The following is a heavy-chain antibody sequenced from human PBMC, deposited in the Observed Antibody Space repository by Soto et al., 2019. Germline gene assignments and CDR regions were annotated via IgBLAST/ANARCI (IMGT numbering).Heavy chain of an antibody. CDR3: ARLRPIAAAGNGVGIFDY. V-gene: IGHV4-59*01. CDR1: GGSISSYY. J-gene: IGHJ4*02. Sequence: PSETLSLTCTVSGGSISSYYWSWIRQPTGKGLEWIGYIYYSGSTNYNPSLKSRVTISVDTSKNQFSLKLSSVTAADTAVYYCARLRPIAAAGNGVGIFDYWGQGTLVTVS. D-gene: IGHD6-13*01. CDR2: IYYSGST.